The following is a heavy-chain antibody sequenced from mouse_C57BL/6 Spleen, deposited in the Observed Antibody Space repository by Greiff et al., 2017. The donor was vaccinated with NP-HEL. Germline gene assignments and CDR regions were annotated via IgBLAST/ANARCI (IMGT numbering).Heavy chain of an antibody. CDR1: GYTFTSYW. CDR3: ARDGYGSSYGYFDV. CDR2: INPSNGGT. D-gene: IGHD1-1*01. V-gene: IGHV1-53*01. J-gene: IGHJ1*03. Sequence: QVQLQQSGTELVKPGASVKLSCKASGYTFTSYWMHWVKQRPGQGLEWIGNINPSNGGTNYNEKFKSKATLTVDKSSSTAYMQLSSLTSEDSAVYYCARDGYGSSYGYFDVWGTGTTVTVSS.